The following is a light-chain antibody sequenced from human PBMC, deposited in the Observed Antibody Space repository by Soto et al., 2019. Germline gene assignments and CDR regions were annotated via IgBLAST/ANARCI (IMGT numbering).Light chain of an antibody. V-gene: IGKV3-15*01. Sequence: EIMMTQSPATLSVSPGERATLSCRASQSVRNNLAWYQQRRGQAPRLLIYYASTRATGVPARFSGSGSGTELTLTISSLQSEESALYYCQQYNNGPPSTFGQGTRLEIK. J-gene: IGKJ5*01. CDR2: YAS. CDR1: QSVRNN. CDR3: QQYNNGPPST.